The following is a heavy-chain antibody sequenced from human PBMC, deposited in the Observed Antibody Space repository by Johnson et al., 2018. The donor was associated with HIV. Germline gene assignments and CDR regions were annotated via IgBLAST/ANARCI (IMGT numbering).Heavy chain of an antibody. CDR2: IWYDGRNK. CDR1: GFTFSSYG. Sequence: QVQLVESGGGLVKPGGSPRLSCAASGFTFSSYGMHWVRQAPGKGLEWVAVIWYDGRNKYYAASVQGRFSISRDNSENTVYLQMNSLRAEDTAVYYCARPDLGLWFRESNAFDIWGQGTMVTVSS. J-gene: IGHJ3*02. CDR3: ARPDLGLWFRESNAFDI. V-gene: IGHV3-33*08. D-gene: IGHD3-10*01.